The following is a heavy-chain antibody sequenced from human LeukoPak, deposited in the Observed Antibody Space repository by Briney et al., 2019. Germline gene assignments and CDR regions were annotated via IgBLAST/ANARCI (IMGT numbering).Heavy chain of an antibody. J-gene: IGHJ4*02. CDR3: VRGFSYSEDYFDY. Sequence: GGSLSLSCAASGFTFSSYWMSWFRQAPGKGLEWVAFIKQDGSEKYYVDSVKGRFTISRDNAENSLYLQMNSLRADDTAVYFCVRGFSYSEDYFDYWGQGTLVTVSS. CDR1: GFTFSSYW. V-gene: IGHV3-7*05. D-gene: IGHD5-18*01. CDR2: IKQDGSEK.